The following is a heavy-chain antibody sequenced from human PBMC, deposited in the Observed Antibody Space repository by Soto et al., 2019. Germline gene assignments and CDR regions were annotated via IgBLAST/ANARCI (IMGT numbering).Heavy chain of an antibody. Sequence: GGSLRLSCTASGFTFGDYAMSWFRQAPGKGLEWVSFIRSKAYGGTTEYAASVKGRFTISRDDSKSIAYLQMNSLKTEDTAVYYCTRPANVLLWFGESDYFDYWGQGTLVTVSS. CDR2: IRSKAYGGTT. CDR1: GFTFGDYA. V-gene: IGHV3-49*03. CDR3: TRPANVLLWFGESDYFDY. D-gene: IGHD3-10*01. J-gene: IGHJ4*02.